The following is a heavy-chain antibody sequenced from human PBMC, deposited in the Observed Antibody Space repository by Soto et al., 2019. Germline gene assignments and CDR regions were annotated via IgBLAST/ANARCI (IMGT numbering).Heavy chain of an antibody. V-gene: IGHV3-7*01. D-gene: IGHD3-9*01. CDR2: MSPDGSQT. Sequence: EVQLVESGGGLVQPGGSLRLSCVVSGFTFSNYWMAWVRQVPGQGLEWVAYMSPDGSQTLCVDSVKGRFTISRDNAKNSLYLQISSRRVEDTAIYYCAREPRLLNYWGQGTLVTVSS. J-gene: IGHJ4*02. CDR1: GFTFSNYW. CDR3: AREPRLLNY.